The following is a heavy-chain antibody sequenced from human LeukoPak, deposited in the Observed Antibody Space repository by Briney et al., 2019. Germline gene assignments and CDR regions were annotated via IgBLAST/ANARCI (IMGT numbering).Heavy chain of an antibody. V-gene: IGHV3-9*01. J-gene: IGHJ4*02. D-gene: IGHD6-19*01. CDR2: ISWNSGSI. CDR1: GFIFNNYA. CDR3: AKDNRRHYTSGPNPDSLH. Sequence: PGRSLRLSCAGSGFIFNNYAMHWVRQPPGKGLEWVSGISWNSGSIDYADSVKGRFTISRDYAKYSLYLQMNSLRVEDTAFYYCAKDNRRHYTSGPNPDSLHWGQGALVTVSS.